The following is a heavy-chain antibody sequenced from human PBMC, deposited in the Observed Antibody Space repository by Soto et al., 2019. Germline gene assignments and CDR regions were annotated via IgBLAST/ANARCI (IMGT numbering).Heavy chain of an antibody. CDR1: GFTFSSYA. CDR3: AKDRPEYCSGGSCYSQGYYYGMDV. V-gene: IGHV3-23*01. D-gene: IGHD2-15*01. CDR2: ISGSGGST. J-gene: IGHJ6*02. Sequence: GGSLRLSCAASGFTFSSYAMSWVRQAPGKGLEWVSAISGSGGSTYYADSVKGRFTISRDNSKNTLYLQMNSLRAEDTAVYYCAKDRPEYCSGGSCYSQGYYYGMDVWGQGTTVTVSS.